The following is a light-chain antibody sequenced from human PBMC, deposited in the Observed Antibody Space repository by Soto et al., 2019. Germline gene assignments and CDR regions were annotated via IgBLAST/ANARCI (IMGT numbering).Light chain of an antibody. J-gene: IGLJ3*02. V-gene: IGLV2-14*01. CDR3: SSYAGSNKV. CDR1: SSDVGGYNY. Sequence: QSALTQPASVSGSPGQSITISCTGTSSDVGGYNYVSWYQQHPGKAPKLMIYEVTNRPSGVSNRFSGSKSGNTASLTISGLQAEDEADYYCSSYAGSNKVFGGGTKLTVL. CDR2: EVT.